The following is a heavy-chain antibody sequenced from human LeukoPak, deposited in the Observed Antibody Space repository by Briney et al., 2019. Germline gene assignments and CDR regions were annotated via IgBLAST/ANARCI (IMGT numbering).Heavy chain of an antibody. CDR1: GGSISSYY. CDR2: IYTSGST. Sequence: SETLSLTCTVSGGSISSYYWSWIRQPAGKGLEWIGRIYTSGSTNYNPSLKSRVTMSVDTSKNQFSLKLSSVTAADTAVYYCARDKTSEYRSSSGGFDYWGQGTLVTVSS. J-gene: IGHJ4*02. CDR3: ARDKTSEYRSSSGGFDY. D-gene: IGHD6-6*01. V-gene: IGHV4-4*07.